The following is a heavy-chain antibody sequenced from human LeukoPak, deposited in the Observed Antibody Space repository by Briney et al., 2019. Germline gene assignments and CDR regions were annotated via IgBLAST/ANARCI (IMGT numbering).Heavy chain of an antibody. CDR1: GGSFSGYY. CDR3: ARVHTGSFYYGDY. CDR2: INHSGST. D-gene: IGHD1-26*01. V-gene: IGHV4-34*01. Sequence: SETPSLTCAVYGGSFSGYYWSWIRQPPGKGLEWLGEINHSGSTNYNPSLKSRVTISVDTSKNQFSLKLSSVTAADTAVYYCARVHTGSFYYGDYWGQGTLVSVSS. J-gene: IGHJ4*02.